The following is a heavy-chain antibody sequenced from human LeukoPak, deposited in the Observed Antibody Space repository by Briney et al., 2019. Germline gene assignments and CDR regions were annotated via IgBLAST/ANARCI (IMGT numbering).Heavy chain of an antibody. CDR2: IRYDGSNK. V-gene: IGHV3-30*02. Sequence: GGSLRLSCAASGFTFSSYGMHWVRQAPGKGLEWVAFIRYDGSNKYYADSVKGRFTISRDNSKNTLYLQMNSLRAEDTAVYYCATIVVVPAATGDFDYWGQGTLVTVSS. J-gene: IGHJ4*02. CDR1: GFTFSSYG. CDR3: ATIVVVPAATGDFDY. D-gene: IGHD2-2*01.